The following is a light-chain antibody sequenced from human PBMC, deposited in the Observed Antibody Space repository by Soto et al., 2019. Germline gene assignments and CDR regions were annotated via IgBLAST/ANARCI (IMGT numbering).Light chain of an antibody. Sequence: SYELTQPPSLSVAPGQTARITCGGNNIGSKAVHWYQQKPGQAPMGVIYYDSDRPSGIPERFSGSNSGNAATLTISGVEAGDEADYYCQVWDSTSVHLVFGGGTKLTVL. CDR1: NIGSKA. V-gene: IGLV3-21*04. J-gene: IGLJ2*01. CDR2: YDS. CDR3: QVWDSTSVHLV.